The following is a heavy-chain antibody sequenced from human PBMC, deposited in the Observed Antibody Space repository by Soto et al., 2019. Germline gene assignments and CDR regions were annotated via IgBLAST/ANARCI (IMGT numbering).Heavy chain of an antibody. CDR2: ISYDGSNK. Sequence: QVQLVESGGGVVQPGTSLRLSCVASGFTFNSYGMHWVRQAPGKGLEWVAVISYDGSNKDYADSVKGRFTISRDNSKNTLYLQMNSLRAEDTAVYYCAKGTTVTTHPFDYWGQGILVSVSS. CDR3: AKGTTVTTHPFDY. D-gene: IGHD4-17*01. CDR1: GFTFNSYG. V-gene: IGHV3-30*18. J-gene: IGHJ4*02.